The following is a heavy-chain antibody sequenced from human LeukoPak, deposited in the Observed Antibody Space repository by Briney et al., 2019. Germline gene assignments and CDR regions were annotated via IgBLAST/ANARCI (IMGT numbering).Heavy chain of an antibody. J-gene: IGHJ4*02. CDR3: ARDGSYRLREWLVPYY. Sequence: ASVKVSCKASGGTFSSYAISWVRQAPGQGLEWMGRIISILGIANYAQKFQGRVTITADKSTSTAYMELSSLRSEDTAVYYCARDGSYRLREWLVPYYWGQGTLVTVSS. CDR2: IISILGIA. D-gene: IGHD6-19*01. V-gene: IGHV1-69*04. CDR1: GGTFSSYA.